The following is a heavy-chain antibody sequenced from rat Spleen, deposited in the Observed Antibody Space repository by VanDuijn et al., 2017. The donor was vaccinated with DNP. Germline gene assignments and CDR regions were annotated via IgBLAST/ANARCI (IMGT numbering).Heavy chain of an antibody. Sequence: FSSFPMAWVRQAPTKGLEWVATISTSGGSTYYRDSVKGRFTISRDNAKSTLYLQMNSLRSEDTATYYCTRDNIGTTPFDYWGQGVMVTVSS. CDR1: FSSFP. D-gene: IGHD1-5*01. CDR3: TRDNIGTTPFDY. CDR2: ISTSGGST. J-gene: IGHJ2*01. V-gene: IGHV5-46*01.